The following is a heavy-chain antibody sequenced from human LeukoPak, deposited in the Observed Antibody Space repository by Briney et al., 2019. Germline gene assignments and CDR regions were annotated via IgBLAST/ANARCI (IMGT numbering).Heavy chain of an antibody. CDR1: GYTFTSYW. CDR3: ARPGVVGATYYFDY. CDR2: IYPADSDT. V-gene: IGHV5-51*01. J-gene: IGHJ4*02. D-gene: IGHD1-26*01. Sequence: GESLKISCKASGYTFTSYWIGWVRQMPGKGLEWMGIIYPADSDTTYSPSFQGQVTISADKSISTAYLQWSSLKASDTAIYYCARPGVVGATYYFDYWGQGTQVTVSS.